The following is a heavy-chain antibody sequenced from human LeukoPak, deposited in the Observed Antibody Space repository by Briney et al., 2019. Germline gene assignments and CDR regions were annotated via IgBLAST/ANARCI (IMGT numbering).Heavy chain of an antibody. V-gene: IGHV4-38-2*02. D-gene: IGHD3-10*01. J-gene: IGHJ4*02. CDR1: GYSISSGYY. Sequence: PSETLSLTCTVSGYSISSGYYWGWIRQPPGKGLEWIGSIYYSGSTYYNPSLKSRVTISVDTSKNQFSLKLSSVTAADTAVYYCARRQHYGSGSLDYWGQGTLVTVSS. CDR3: ARRQHYGSGSLDY. CDR2: IYYSGST.